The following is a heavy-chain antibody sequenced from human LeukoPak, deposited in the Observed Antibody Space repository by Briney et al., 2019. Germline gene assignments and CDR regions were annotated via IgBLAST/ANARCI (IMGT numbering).Heavy chain of an antibody. CDR3: AKDSDSSGYYLYYFDY. J-gene: IGHJ4*02. Sequence: GGSLRLSCAASGFTFDDYAMHWVRHAPGRGLEWVSGISWNSGSIGYADSEKGRFTISRDNAKNSLYLQMNSLRAEDTALYYCAKDSDSSGYYLYYFDYWGQGTLVTVSS. CDR1: GFTFDDYA. D-gene: IGHD3-22*01. CDR2: ISWNSGSI. V-gene: IGHV3-9*01.